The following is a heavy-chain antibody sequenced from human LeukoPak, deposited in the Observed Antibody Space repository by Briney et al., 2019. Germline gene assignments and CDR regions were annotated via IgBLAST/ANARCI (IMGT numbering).Heavy chain of an antibody. CDR1: GGTFSSYA. Sequence: ASVKVSCKASGGTFSSYAISWVRQAPGQGLEWMGGIIPIFGAANYAQKFQGRVTITADESTSTAYMELSSLRSEDTAVYYCARDGAMANAFDIWGQGTMVTVSS. CDR2: IIPIFGAA. D-gene: IGHD5-18*01. J-gene: IGHJ3*02. V-gene: IGHV1-69*01. CDR3: ARDGAMANAFDI.